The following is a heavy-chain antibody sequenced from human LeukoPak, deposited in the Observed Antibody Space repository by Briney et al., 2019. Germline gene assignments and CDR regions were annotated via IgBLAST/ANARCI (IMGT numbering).Heavy chain of an antibody. V-gene: IGHV4-34*01. CDR2: INHSGST. CDR3: ARNGCSGGSCYRNYYYYMDV. D-gene: IGHD2-15*01. CDR1: GGSFRGYY. J-gene: IGHJ6*03. Sequence: SETLSLTCAVYGGSFRGYYWSWIRQPPGKGLEWIGEINHSGSTNYNPSLKSRVTISVDTSKNQFSLKLSSVTAADTAVYYCARNGCSGGSCYRNYYYYMDVWGKGTTVTISS.